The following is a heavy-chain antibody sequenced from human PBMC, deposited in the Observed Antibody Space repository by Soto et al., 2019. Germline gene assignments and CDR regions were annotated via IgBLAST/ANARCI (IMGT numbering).Heavy chain of an antibody. CDR2: MGGSGRST. V-gene: IGHV3-23*01. CDR1: GFTFSSYA. CDR3: AKDSTVVVTAIGSWYFDL. D-gene: IGHD2-21*02. Sequence: GGSLRLSCVASGFTFSSYAITWVRQAPGKGLEWVSAMGGSGRSTYYTDSVKGRFTISRDNSKNTLYLQMNSLRAEDTAVYYCAKDSTVVVTAIGSWYFDLWGRGTLVTVSS. J-gene: IGHJ2*01.